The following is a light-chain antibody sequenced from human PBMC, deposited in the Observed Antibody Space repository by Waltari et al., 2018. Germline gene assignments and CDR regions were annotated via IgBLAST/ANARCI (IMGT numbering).Light chain of an antibody. CDR3: QQYNNWPLT. CDR1: QSVSSN. CDR2: GAS. J-gene: IGKJ4*01. Sequence: EIVMTQSPATLSVSPGERATLSCRASQSVSSNLAWYQQKRGQAPRLLIYGASTRANGIPARFRGSGSGTEFTLTISSMQSEDFAVYYCQQYNNWPLTVGGGTKVEIK. V-gene: IGKV3-15*01.